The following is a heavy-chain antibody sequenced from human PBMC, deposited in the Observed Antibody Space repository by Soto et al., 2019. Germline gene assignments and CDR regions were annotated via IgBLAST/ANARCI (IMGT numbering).Heavy chain of an antibody. Sequence: SSETLSLTCTVSGGSISSYYWSWIRQPPGKGLEWIGYIYYSGSTNYNPSLKSRVTISVDTSKNQFSLKLSSVTAADTAVYYCARHDPSYSSGWYYFDYWGQGTLVTVSS. V-gene: IGHV4-59*08. CDR3: ARHDPSYSSGWYYFDY. CDR1: GGSISSYY. CDR2: IYYSGST. D-gene: IGHD6-19*01. J-gene: IGHJ4*02.